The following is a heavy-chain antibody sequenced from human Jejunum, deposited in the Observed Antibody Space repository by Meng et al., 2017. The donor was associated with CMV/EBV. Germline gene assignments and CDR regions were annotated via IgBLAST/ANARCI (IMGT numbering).Heavy chain of an antibody. V-gene: IGHV4-39*07. CDR3: ARDLAYGGSYGWFDP. CDR2: IYYSGNT. CDR1: GGSISSSSYY. J-gene: IGHJ5*02. D-gene: IGHD1-26*01. Sequence: QLQLQESGSGLVKPSETLSLPCTVSGGSISSSSYYWGWIRQPPGKGLEWIGSIYYSGNTYYNPSLKSRVTISVDTSKNQFSLKLTSVTAADTAVYYCARDLAYGGSYGWFDPWGQGTLVTVSS.